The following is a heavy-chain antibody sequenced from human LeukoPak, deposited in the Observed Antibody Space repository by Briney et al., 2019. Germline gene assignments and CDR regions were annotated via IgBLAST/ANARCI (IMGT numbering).Heavy chain of an antibody. V-gene: IGHV4-38-2*02. CDR3: ARVRGYCSSTICYRYYFDY. D-gene: IGHD2-2*01. J-gene: IGHJ4*02. Sequence: PSEALSLTCTVSGYSISSGYYWGWIRQPPGKGLEWIGTIYHSGSSYYNPSLKSRVTISVDTSKNQFSLKLTSVTAADTAVYYCARVRGYCSSTICYRYYFDYWGQGTLVTVSS. CDR1: GYSISSGYY. CDR2: IYHSGSS.